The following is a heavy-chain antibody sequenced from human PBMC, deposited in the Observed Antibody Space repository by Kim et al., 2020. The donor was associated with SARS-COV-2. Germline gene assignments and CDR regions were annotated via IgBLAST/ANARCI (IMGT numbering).Heavy chain of an antibody. Sequence: GGSLRLSCAASGFTSTNYGIHWVRQTPGKGLEWVAVIWSAGNNEDYADSVKGRFAISRDNSKNTVSLQMNSLRGDDTAVYFCSRDRGAGQWGLLDFWGQG. CDR3: SRDRGAGQWGLLDF. V-gene: IGHV3-33*01. CDR1: GFTSTNYG. CDR2: IWSAGNNE. D-gene: IGHD1-26*01. J-gene: IGHJ4*02.